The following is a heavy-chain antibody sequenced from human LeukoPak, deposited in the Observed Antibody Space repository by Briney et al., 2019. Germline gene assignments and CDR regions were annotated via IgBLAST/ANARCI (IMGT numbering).Heavy chain of an antibody. CDR2: ISSSGRTI. Sequence: PGGSLRLSCSASTFTFSGYYMSWIRQAPGKGLDWVSYISSSGRTIYYADSVKGRFTISRDNAKNSLYLQMNSLRAEDTAVYYCARVPAGVIGMKDAFDIWGQGTMVTVSS. J-gene: IGHJ3*02. V-gene: IGHV3-11*04. D-gene: IGHD3-16*02. CDR1: TFTFSGYY. CDR3: ARVPAGVIGMKDAFDI.